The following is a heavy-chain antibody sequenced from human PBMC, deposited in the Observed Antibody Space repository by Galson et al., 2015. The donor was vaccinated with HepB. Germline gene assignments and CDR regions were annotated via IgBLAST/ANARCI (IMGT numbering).Heavy chain of an antibody. D-gene: IGHD6-19*01. J-gene: IGHJ6*02. CDR1: GFTFSSYD. CDR2: IGTAGDT. Sequence: SLRLSCAASGFTFSSYDMHWVRQATGKGLEWVSAIGTAGDTYYPGSVKGRFTISRENAKNSLYLQMNSLRAGDTAVYYCARGNTPPGYSSGWLYYYGMDVWGQGTTVTVSS. V-gene: IGHV3-13*04. CDR3: ARGNTPPGYSSGWLYYYGMDV.